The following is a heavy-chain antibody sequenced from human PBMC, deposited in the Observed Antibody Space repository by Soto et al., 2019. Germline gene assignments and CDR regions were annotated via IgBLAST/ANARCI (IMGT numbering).Heavy chain of an antibody. J-gene: IGHJ6*02. Sequence: QVQLVQSGAEVKKPGSSVKVSCKASGGSLSNHGISWVRQAPGQGLEWMGAIIPVFGTPNYAQKFQDRVTITAEESTSTVYREVRSLTSEDTAVYYCARGDASKIVVTTYYAMDVWGQGTTVTVSS. CDR1: GGSLSNHG. V-gene: IGHV1-69*12. CDR2: IIPVFGTP. D-gene: IGHD4-17*01. CDR3: ARGDASKIVVTTYYAMDV.